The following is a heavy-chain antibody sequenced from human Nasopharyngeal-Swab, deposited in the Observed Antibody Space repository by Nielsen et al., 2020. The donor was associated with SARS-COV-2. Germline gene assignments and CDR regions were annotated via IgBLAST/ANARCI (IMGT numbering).Heavy chain of an antibody. V-gene: IGHV3-53*01. CDR1: GFTLSSNH. J-gene: IGHJ4*02. D-gene: IGHD2-8*01. Sequence: GSLRLSCAASGFTLSSNHMSWVRQAPGKGLEWVSVINNVGDAYYADSVRGRFTISRDTSKNTLYLQMNSLRAEDTAEYYCAAFNGFDCWGQGTLVTVSS. CDR3: AAFNGFDC. CDR2: INNVGDA.